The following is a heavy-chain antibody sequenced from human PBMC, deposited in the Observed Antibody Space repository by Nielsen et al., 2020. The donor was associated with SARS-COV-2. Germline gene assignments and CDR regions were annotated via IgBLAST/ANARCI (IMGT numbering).Heavy chain of an antibody. CDR1: GYTFTSYD. V-gene: IGHV1-8*01. CDR2: MNPNSGNT. D-gene: IGHD4-23*01. J-gene: IGHJ6*02. Sequence: ASVKVSCKASGYTFTSYDINWVRQATGQGLEWMGWMNPNSGNTGYAQKFQGRVTITADESTSTAYMELSSLRSEDTAVYYCARDQSYGGNSLYYYYGMDVWGQGTTVTVSS. CDR3: ARDQSYGGNSLYYYYGMDV.